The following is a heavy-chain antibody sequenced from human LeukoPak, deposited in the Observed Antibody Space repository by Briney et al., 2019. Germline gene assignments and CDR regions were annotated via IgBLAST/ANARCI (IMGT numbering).Heavy chain of an antibody. CDR3: ARGVSIPTTPKFDY. V-gene: IGHV4-30-4*01. D-gene: IGHD2-15*01. Sequence: SQTLSLTCTVSGGSISSGDFYWGWIRQPPGKGLEWIGYIYNSGSAYYRPSLKSRLTISADTSKNQFSLKLTSVTAADTAVYYCARGVSIPTTPKFDYWGQGTLVTVSS. CDR1: GGSISSGDFY. J-gene: IGHJ4*02. CDR2: IYNSGSA.